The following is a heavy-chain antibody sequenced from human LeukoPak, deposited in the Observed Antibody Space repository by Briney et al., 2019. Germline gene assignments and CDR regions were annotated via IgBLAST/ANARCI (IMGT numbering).Heavy chain of an antibody. Sequence: ASVKVSCKASGGTFSSYAISWVRQAPGQGLEWMGRIIPILGIANYAQKFQGRITITADKSTSTAYMELSSLRSEDTAVYYCARDSSGDFDYWGQGTLVTVSS. CDR2: IIPILGIA. D-gene: IGHD6-19*01. CDR3: ARDSSGDFDY. V-gene: IGHV1-69*04. CDR1: GGTFSSYA. J-gene: IGHJ4*02.